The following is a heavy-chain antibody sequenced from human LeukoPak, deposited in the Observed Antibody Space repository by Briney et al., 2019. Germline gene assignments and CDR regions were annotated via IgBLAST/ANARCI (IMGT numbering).Heavy chain of an antibody. V-gene: IGHV3-30*04. D-gene: IGHD3-3*01. CDR2: ISYDGSNK. CDR3: VRDGVTIFIGSYYYGMDV. Sequence: GRSLRLSCAASGFTFSSYAMHWVRQAPGKGLEWVAVISYDGSNKYYADSVKGRFTISRDNSKNTLYLQMNSLRAEDTAVYYCVRDGVTIFIGSYYYGMDVWGKGTTVTVSS. CDR1: GFTFSSYA. J-gene: IGHJ6*04.